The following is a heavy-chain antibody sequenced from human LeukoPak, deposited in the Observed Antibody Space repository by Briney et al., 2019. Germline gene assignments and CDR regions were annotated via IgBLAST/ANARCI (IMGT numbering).Heavy chain of an antibody. V-gene: IGHV1-2*02. Sequence: ASVKVSCKASGGTFSSYAISWVRQAPGQGLEWMGWINPNSGGTKYAQKFQGRVTMTRDTSISTAYMELSRLRSDDTAVYYCARDAEIFGVVTFDYWGQGTLVTVSS. CDR1: GGTFSSYA. CDR2: INPNSGGT. J-gene: IGHJ4*02. D-gene: IGHD3-3*01. CDR3: ARDAEIFGVVTFDY.